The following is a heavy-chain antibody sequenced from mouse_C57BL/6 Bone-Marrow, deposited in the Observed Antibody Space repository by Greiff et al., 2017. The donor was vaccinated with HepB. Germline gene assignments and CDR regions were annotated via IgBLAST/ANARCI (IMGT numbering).Heavy chain of an antibody. Sequence: VQLMESGGGLVQPGGSLKLSCAASGFTFSDYYMYWVRQTPEKRLEWVAYISNGGGSTYYPDTVKGRFTISRDNAKNTLYLQMSRLKSEDTAMYYCARHIDYYGSSYLDYWGQGTTLTVSS. CDR1: GFTFSDYY. D-gene: IGHD1-1*01. CDR3: ARHIDYYGSSYLDY. CDR2: ISNGGGST. V-gene: IGHV5-12*01. J-gene: IGHJ2*01.